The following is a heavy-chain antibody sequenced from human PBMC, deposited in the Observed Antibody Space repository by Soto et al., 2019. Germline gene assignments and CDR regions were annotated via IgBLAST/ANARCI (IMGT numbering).Heavy chain of an antibody. D-gene: IGHD4-4*01. CDR2: ISGGGSKT. V-gene: IGHV3-23*01. J-gene: IGHJ4*02. CDR3: AKDSNKYSSSLRGRYFDY. CDR1: GFPFGTFV. Sequence: EVQLLESGGGLVQRGGSLRLSCAASGFPFGTFVLSWVRQAPGKGLEWVSGISGGGSKTFYADSVKGRFTISRDNSKNTLLLQMNSLGAEDTAVYYCAKDSNKYSSSLRGRYFDYWGQGIGVTVSS.